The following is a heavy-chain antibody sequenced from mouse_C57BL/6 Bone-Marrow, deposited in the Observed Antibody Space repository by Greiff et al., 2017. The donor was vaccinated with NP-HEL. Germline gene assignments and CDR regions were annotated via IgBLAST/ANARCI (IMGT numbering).Heavy chain of an antibody. CDR2: ISDGGSYT. Sequence: DVQLVESGGGLVKPGGSLKLSCAASGFTFSSYAMSWVRQTPEKRLEWVATISDGGSYTYYPDNVKGRFTISRDNAKNNLYLQMSHLNSEDTAMYYCARDRLDYDYDWFAYWGQGTLVTVSA. V-gene: IGHV5-4*01. D-gene: IGHD2-4*01. CDR3: ARDRLDYDYDWFAY. J-gene: IGHJ3*01. CDR1: GFTFSSYA.